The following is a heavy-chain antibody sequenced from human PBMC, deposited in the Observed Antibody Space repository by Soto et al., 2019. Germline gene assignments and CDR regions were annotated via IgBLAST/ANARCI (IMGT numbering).Heavy chain of an antibody. D-gene: IGHD3-9*01. CDR2: AYYRGTT. Sequence: QVQLQESGPGLLKPSETLSLTCSVSGGSVSNKTYYWSWIRQPPGKRLEWIGYAYYRGTTNYNPALPRRVTITGDISKTLFSLRRSLVPAADTPLYFCARSTALTNTLRSRYFFDYWGQGTLVTVSS. CDR3: ARSTALTNTLRSRYFFDY. J-gene: IGHJ4*02. V-gene: IGHV4-61*01. CDR1: GGSVSNKTYY.